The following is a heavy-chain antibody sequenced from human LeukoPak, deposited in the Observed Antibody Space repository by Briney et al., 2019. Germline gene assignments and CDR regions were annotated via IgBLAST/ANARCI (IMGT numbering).Heavy chain of an antibody. V-gene: IGHV4-59*08. CDR1: GGSINSYY. D-gene: IGHD6-6*01. CDR2: IHFSGST. Sequence: SETLSLTCTVSGGSINSYYWSWIRQPPGKGLEWIGYIHFSGSTNYNPSLKRGVTISVGTYTNQFSLKQSSMTAADTAVYYCARRSSSEYYFDYWGQGTLVTVSS. J-gene: IGHJ4*02. CDR3: ARRSSSEYYFDY.